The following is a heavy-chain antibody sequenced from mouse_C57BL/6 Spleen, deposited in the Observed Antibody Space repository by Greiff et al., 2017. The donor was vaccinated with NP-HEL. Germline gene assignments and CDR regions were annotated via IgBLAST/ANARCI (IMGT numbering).Heavy chain of an antibody. CDR1: GYTFTSYW. D-gene: IGHD2-3*01. J-gene: IGHJ2*01. CDR3: AREWLLRYFDY. V-gene: IGHV1-64*01. CDR2: IHPNSGST. Sequence: QVQLKQSGAELVKPGASVKLSCKASGYTFTSYWMHWVKQRPGQGLEWIGMIHPNSGSTNYNEKFKSKATLTVDKSSSTAYMQLSSLTSEDAAVYYCAREWLLRYFDYWGQGTTLTVSS.